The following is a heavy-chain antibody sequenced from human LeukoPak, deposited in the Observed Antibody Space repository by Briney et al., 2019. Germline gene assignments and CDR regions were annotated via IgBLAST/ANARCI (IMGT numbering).Heavy chain of an antibody. D-gene: IGHD5-24*01. J-gene: IGHJ4*02. Sequence: GESVKISCKGSGYSFTSYWISWVRQMPGKGLEWMGRIDPSDSYTNYSPSFQGRVTISADKSISTAYLQWASLKASDTAMYYCASLEMATDYWGQGTLVTVSS. CDR1: GYSFTSYW. CDR2: IDPSDSYT. CDR3: ASLEMATDY. V-gene: IGHV5-10-1*01.